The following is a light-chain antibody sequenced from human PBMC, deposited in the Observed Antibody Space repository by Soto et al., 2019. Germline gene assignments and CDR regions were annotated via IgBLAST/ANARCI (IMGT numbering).Light chain of an antibody. Sequence: QSALAQPASVSGSPGQSITISCTGTSSDVGGYNYVSWYQQHPGKAPKLMIYDVSNRPSGVSNRFSGSKSGNTASLTISGLQAEDEADYYCSSYTSSSTWVFGTMTKVTDL. V-gene: IGLV2-14*01. J-gene: IGLJ1*01. CDR2: DVS. CDR1: SSDVGGYNY. CDR3: SSYTSSSTWV.